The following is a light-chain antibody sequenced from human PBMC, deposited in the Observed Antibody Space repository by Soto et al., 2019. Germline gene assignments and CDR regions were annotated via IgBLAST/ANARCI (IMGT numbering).Light chain of an antibody. V-gene: IGKV1-8*01. J-gene: IGKJ5*01. CDR2: AAS. CDR3: KQYYSYPHT. CDR1: QGISSY. Sequence: AIRMTQSPSSFSASTGDRVTITCRASQGISSYLAWYQQKPGKAPKLLIYAASTLQSGVPSRFSGSGSGTDFTLTICCLHSEDFATYYCKQYYSYPHTFGQGTRLEIK.